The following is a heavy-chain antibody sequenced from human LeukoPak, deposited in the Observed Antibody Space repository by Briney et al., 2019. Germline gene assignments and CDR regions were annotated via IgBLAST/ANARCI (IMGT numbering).Heavy chain of an antibody. CDR3: ARLGGLAEAGTPLQGENYYMDV. CDR2: IYYSGST. J-gene: IGHJ6*03. D-gene: IGHD6-13*01. Sequence: PSETLSLTCTVFGGSINSSTYYWGWIRQPPGKGLEWIGSIYYSGSTYYNPSLKSRVTISVDTSKNQFSLKLSSVTAADTAVYYCARLGGLAEAGTPLQGENYYMDVWGKGTTVTVSS. CDR1: GGSINSSTYY. V-gene: IGHV4-39*01.